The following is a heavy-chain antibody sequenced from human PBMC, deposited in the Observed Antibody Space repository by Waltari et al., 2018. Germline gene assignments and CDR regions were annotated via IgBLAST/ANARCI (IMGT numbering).Heavy chain of an antibody. Sequence: QVQLQQWGAGLLKPSETLSVTCEVFDDSFGNYYWVWIRQSPGKGLEWIGEINRSGSTNYNPSLKGRVTISLDMSKKQVSLRVTSVTAADTAVYYCAREYSSFEPIFDYWGRGTLVTVSS. V-gene: IGHV4-34*02. J-gene: IGHJ4*02. CDR2: INRSGST. CDR3: AREYSSFEPIFDY. D-gene: IGHD5-12*01. CDR1: DDSFGNYY.